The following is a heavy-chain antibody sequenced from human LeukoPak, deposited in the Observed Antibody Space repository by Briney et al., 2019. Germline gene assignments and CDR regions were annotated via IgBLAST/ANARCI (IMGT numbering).Heavy chain of an antibody. J-gene: IGHJ4*02. CDR1: GFTFSSYG. Sequence: GGSLRLSCAASGFTFSSYGMHWVRQAPGKGLEWVAVIWYGGSNKYYADSVKGRFTISRDNSKNTLYLQMNSLRAEDTAVYYCAKDLGYYGSKGFDYWGQGTLVTVSS. CDR2: IWYGGSNK. CDR3: AKDLGYYGSKGFDY. D-gene: IGHD3-10*01. V-gene: IGHV3-30*02.